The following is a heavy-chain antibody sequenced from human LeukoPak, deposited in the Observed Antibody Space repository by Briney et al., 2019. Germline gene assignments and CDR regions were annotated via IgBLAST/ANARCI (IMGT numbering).Heavy chain of an antibody. J-gene: IGHJ6*03. V-gene: IGHV1-2*02. CDR2: INPNSGGT. Sequence: ASVKVSCKASGYTFTGYYTHWVRQAPGQGLEWMGWINPNSGGTNYAQKFQGRVSMTTDTSTSTAYMDLRSLRSDDTAVYYCARDLRYSSGWSASGMDVWGKGTTVTISS. CDR3: ARDLRYSSGWSASGMDV. CDR1: GYTFTGYY. D-gene: IGHD6-19*01.